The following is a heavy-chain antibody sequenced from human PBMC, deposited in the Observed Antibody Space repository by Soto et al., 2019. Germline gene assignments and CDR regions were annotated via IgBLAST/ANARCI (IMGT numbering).Heavy chain of an antibody. CDR1: GDSIRSSSY. Sequence: SETLSLTCTVSGDSIRSSSYWSWIRQPPGKGLEWIGYIYYSGSTSYNPSLNSRVTISVDTSKSQVSLKLSSVTAADTAVYYCARSRRGYSYGLFDYWGHGTLVTVSS. CDR2: IYYSGST. V-gene: IGHV4-59*01. CDR3: ARSRRGYSYGLFDY. J-gene: IGHJ4*01. D-gene: IGHD5-18*01.